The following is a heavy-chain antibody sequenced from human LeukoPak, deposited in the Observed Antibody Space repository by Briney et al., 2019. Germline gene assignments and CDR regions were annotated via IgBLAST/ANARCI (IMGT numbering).Heavy chain of an antibody. CDR2: IYYSGST. Sequence: SETLSLTCTVSGGSISSGDYYWSWIRQPPGKGLEWIGYIYYSGSTYYNPSLKSRVTISVDTSKNQFSLKLSSVTAADTAVYYCARSGSGGYGEDYFDYWGQGTLVTVSS. CDR3: ARSGSGGYGEDYFDY. D-gene: IGHD3-10*01. CDR1: GGSISSGDYY. J-gene: IGHJ4*02. V-gene: IGHV4-30-4*01.